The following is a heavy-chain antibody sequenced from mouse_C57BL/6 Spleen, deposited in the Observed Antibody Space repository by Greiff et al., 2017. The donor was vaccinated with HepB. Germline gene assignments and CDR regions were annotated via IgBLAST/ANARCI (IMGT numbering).Heavy chain of an antibody. J-gene: IGHJ2*01. CDR1: GFTFSDYG. CDR3: ARRDYFLYFDY. D-gene: IGHD1-1*01. Sequence: EVQLQESGGGLVKPGGSLKLSCAASGFTFSDYGMHWVRQAPEKGLEWVAYISSGSSTIYYADTVKGRFTISRDNAKNTPFLQMTSLRSEDTAMYYCARRDYFLYFDYWGQGTTLTVSS. V-gene: IGHV5-17*01. CDR2: ISSGSSTI.